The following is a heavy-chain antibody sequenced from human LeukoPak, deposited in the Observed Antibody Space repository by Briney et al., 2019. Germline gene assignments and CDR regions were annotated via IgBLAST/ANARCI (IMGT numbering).Heavy chain of an antibody. CDR1: GSTFSSYS. V-gene: IGHV3-21*04. D-gene: IGHD3-3*01. J-gene: IGHJ4*02. CDR2: ISSSSSYI. CDR3: ARVYDFWSGYYDY. Sequence: GGSLRLSCAASGSTFSSYSMNWVRQAPGKGLEWVSSISSSSSYIYYADSVKGRFTISRDNAKNSLYLQMNSLRAEDTAVYYCARVYDFWSGYYDYWGQGTLVTVSS.